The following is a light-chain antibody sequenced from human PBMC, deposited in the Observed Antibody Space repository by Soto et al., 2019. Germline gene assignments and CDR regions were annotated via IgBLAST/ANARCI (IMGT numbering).Light chain of an antibody. CDR2: ATD. J-gene: IGLJ2*01. CDR1: SSNIGSNK. CDR3: ASWDGSLSGPVV. V-gene: IGLV1-44*01. Sequence: QSVLTQPPSVSGTPGQRVTISCSGSSSNIGSNKTNWYQQFPGRAPRLVIFATDQRPSGVPDRFSGSKSGTSASLAISGLQSEDEADYYCASWDGSLSGPVVFGGGTKLTVL.